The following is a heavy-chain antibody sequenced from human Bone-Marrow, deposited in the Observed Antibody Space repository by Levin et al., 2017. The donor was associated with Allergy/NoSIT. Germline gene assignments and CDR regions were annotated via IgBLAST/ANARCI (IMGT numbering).Heavy chain of an antibody. V-gene: IGHV1-18*01. Sequence: ASVKVSCKASGYTFTSYVISWVRQAPGQGPEWLGWSSAYNGKTKYAQNFQGRVTMTTDRSTSTAYMELRSLISDDTEVYYCARENYDSSGYYLHFDAWGQGTLVTVSS. J-gene: IGHJ4*02. CDR3: ARENYDSSGYYLHFDA. CDR1: GYTFTSYV. D-gene: IGHD3-22*01. CDR2: SSAYNGKT.